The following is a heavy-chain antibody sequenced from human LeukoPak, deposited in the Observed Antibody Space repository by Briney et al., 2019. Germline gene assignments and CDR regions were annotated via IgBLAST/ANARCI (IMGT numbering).Heavy chain of an antibody. Sequence: SETLSLTCAVYGGSFSGYYWSWIRQPPGKGLEWIGEINHSGSTNYNPSLKSRVTISVDTSKNQFSLKLSSVTAADTAVYYCARDIFGSSSSFRGWFDPWGQGTLVTVSS. CDR2: INHSGST. CDR3: ARDIFGSSSSFRGWFDP. CDR1: GGSFSGYY. J-gene: IGHJ5*02. V-gene: IGHV4-34*01. D-gene: IGHD6-6*01.